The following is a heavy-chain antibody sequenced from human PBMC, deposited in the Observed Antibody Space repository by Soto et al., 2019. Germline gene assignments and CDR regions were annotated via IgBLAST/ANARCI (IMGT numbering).Heavy chain of an antibody. CDR1: GDSVSSNSGT. CDR2: TYYRSKWSN. D-gene: IGHD3-16*01. Sequence: SQTLSLTCAISGDSVSSNSGTWDWIRQSPSRGLEWLGRTYYRSKWSNDYAVSVKGRITINPDTSNNQFSLHLNSVTPDDTAVYYCARLIGNSWLDSWGQGTLVTV. J-gene: IGHJ5*01. V-gene: IGHV6-1*01. CDR3: ARLIGNSWLDS.